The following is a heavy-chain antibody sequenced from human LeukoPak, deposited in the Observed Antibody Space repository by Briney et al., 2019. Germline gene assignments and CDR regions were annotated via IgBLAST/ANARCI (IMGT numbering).Heavy chain of an antibody. J-gene: IGHJ6*02. CDR3: ARLRCGGDCSYYYYYYGMDV. CDR2: IYPGDSDT. CDR1: GSSFTSYW. Sequence: GESLKISCKGSGSSFTSYWIGWVRQMPGKGLEWMGIIYPGDSDTRYSPSFQGQVTISADKSISTAYLQWSSLRASDTAMYYCARLRCGGDCSYYYYYYGMDVWGQGTTVTVSS. D-gene: IGHD2-21*02. V-gene: IGHV5-51*01.